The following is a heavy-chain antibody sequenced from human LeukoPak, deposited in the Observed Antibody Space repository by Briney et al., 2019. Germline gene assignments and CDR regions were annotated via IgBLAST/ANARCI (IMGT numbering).Heavy chain of an antibody. D-gene: IGHD1-26*01. Sequence: GESLNISRKGSGYSFTSYWIGGVRQLPGKGLEWMGIIYPGDSDTRYRPSFQGQVTISADKSISTAYLQWSSLKASDTAMYYCARTPTIYSFDYWGQGTLVTVSS. J-gene: IGHJ4*02. CDR1: GYSFTSYW. V-gene: IGHV5-51*01. CDR2: IYPGDSDT. CDR3: ARTPTIYSFDY.